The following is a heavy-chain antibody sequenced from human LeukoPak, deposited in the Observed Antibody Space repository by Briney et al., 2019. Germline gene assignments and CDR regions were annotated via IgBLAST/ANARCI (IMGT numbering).Heavy chain of an antibody. CDR1: GGSISSYY. CDR2: IYTSGST. Sequence: PSETLSLTRTVSGGSISSYYWSWIRQPAGKGLEWIGRIYTSGSTNYNPSLKSRVTMSVDTSKNQFSLKLSPVTAADTAVYYCARDRYYYDSSGYFQDYWGQGTLVTVSS. D-gene: IGHD3-22*01. CDR3: ARDRYYYDSSGYFQDY. V-gene: IGHV4-4*07. J-gene: IGHJ4*02.